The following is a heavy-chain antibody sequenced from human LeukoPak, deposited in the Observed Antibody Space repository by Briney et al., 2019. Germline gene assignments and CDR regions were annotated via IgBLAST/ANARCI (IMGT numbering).Heavy chain of an antibody. J-gene: IGHJ4*02. CDR2: IYYSGST. V-gene: IGHV4-59*01. D-gene: IGHD3-22*01. CDR1: GVSISSYY. CDR3: AIVARVGGHRGYLLPFDY. Sequence: SETLSLTCTVSGVSISSYYWSWIRQPPGKGLEWIGYIYYSGSTNSNPSPKSRVTISVNTPKNQFSLKLSSVSAADTAVYYCAIVARVGGHRGYLLPFDYWGQGTLVTVSS.